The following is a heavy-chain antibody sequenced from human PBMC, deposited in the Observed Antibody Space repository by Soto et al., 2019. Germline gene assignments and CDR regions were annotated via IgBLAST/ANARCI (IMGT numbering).Heavy chain of an antibody. CDR1: GYTFTSYY. Sequence: QVQLVQSGAEVKKPGASVKVSCKASGYTFTSYYMHWVRQAPGQGLEWMGIINPSGGSTSYAQKFQGRVTMTRDTSTGTVYLELRSLRSEDTAVYYCARDISTSRKLKNGMDVWGQGTTVTVSS. D-gene: IGHD2-2*01. CDR2: INPSGGST. V-gene: IGHV1-46*01. J-gene: IGHJ6*02. CDR3: ARDISTSRKLKNGMDV.